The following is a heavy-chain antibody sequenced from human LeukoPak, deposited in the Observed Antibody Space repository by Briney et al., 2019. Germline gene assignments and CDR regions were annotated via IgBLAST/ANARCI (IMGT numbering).Heavy chain of an antibody. D-gene: IGHD3-10*01. CDR3: AKDPGYYGSGSFLN. CDR2: IKEDGSEK. Sequence: SGGSLRLSCVASGFTFSSYWMTWVRQAPGKVLEWVANIKEDGSEKYYVDSVKGRFTISRDNAKNSLFLHMNSLRAEDTAVYYCAKDPGYYGSGSFLNWGQGTLVTVSS. CDR1: GFTFSSYW. J-gene: IGHJ4*02. V-gene: IGHV3-7*01.